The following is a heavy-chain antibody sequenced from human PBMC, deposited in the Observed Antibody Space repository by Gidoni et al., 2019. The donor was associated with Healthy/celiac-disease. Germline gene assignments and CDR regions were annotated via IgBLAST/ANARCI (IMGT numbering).Heavy chain of an antibody. Sequence: QVTLKDSGPVLVTPTETLTLTCPVSGFSLSNARMGVSWIRQPPGKALEWLAHIFSNDEKSYSTSLKSRLTISKDTSKSQVVLTMTNMDPVDTATYYCARIWSGGGTFVDYWGQGTLVTVSS. J-gene: IGHJ4*02. D-gene: IGHD3-3*01. CDR1: GFSLSNARMG. CDR3: ARIWSGGGTFVDY. CDR2: IFSNDEK. V-gene: IGHV2-26*01.